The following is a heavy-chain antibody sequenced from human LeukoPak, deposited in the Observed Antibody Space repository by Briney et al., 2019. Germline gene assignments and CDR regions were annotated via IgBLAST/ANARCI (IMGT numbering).Heavy chain of an antibody. CDR2: ISSSGSTI. J-gene: IGHJ4*02. D-gene: IGHD2-21*02. CDR3: ASLLVVVTALNSDY. V-gene: IGHV3-11*04. Sequence: GGSLRLSCAASGFTFSDYYMSWIRQAPGKGLEWVSYISSSGSTIYYADSVKGRFTISRDNAKNSLYLQMNSLRAEDTAVYYCASLLVVVTALNSDYWGQGTLVTVSS. CDR1: GFTFSDYY.